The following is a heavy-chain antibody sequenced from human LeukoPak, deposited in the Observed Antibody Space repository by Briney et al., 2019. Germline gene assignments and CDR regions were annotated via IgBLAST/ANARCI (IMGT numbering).Heavy chain of an antibody. CDR1: AVTISNYY. V-gene: IGHV4-59*01. CDR2: IYYTGST. CDR3: ARGPGGSYYRYYYMDV. D-gene: IGHD3-10*01. Sequence: SETLSLTCTGSAVTISNYYWTWTRQPPGKGLEWSGYIYYTGSTNYNPSLKSRVTISVDTSKNQFSLKLSSVTAADTAVYYCARGPGGSYYRYYYMDVWGKGTTVTVSS. J-gene: IGHJ6*03.